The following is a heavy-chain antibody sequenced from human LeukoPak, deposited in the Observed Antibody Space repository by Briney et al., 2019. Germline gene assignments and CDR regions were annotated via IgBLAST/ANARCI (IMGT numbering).Heavy chain of an antibody. J-gene: IGHJ4*02. CDR3: ARGSEQGGTATTGY. CDR2: IYSGGST. V-gene: IGHV3-53*01. D-gene: IGHD1-1*01. Sequence: GGSLRLSCAASGFTFSSYAMSWVRQAPGKGLEWVSGIYSGGSTYYADSVKGRFTISRDNSKNTLYLQMNSLRAEDTAVYYCARGSEQGGTATTGYWGQGTLVTVSS. CDR1: GFTFSSYA.